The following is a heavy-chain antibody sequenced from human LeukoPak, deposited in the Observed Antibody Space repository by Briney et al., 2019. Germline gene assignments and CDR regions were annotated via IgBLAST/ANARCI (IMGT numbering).Heavy chain of an antibody. J-gene: IGHJ4*02. CDR3: ARVTNRDRYSSTPFDY. D-gene: IGHD6-13*01. Sequence: KSGGSLRLSCAASGFTFSSYSMNWVRQAPGKGLEWVSSISSSSSYIYYADSVKGRFTISRDNAKNSLHLQMNSLRAEDTAVYYCARVTNRDRYSSTPFDYWGQGTLVTVSS. V-gene: IGHV3-21*01. CDR2: ISSSSSYI. CDR1: GFTFSSYS.